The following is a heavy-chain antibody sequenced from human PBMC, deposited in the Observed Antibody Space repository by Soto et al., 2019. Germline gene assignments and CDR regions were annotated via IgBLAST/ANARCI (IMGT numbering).Heavy chain of an antibody. V-gene: IGHV1-18*01. J-gene: IGHJ4*02. CDR3: ARGPTDYDDNSGDDSLDY. Sequence: QVQLVQSGAEVKEPGASVKVSCKASGYTFITYGMSWVRQAPGQELDWRGWLSTYNGDTQYADRLQGRVTMTTDTITGTAYMELRSLRSDETAVYYCARGPTDYDDNSGDDSLDYWGQGTLVTVSS. CDR1: GYTFITYG. CDR2: LSTYNGDT. D-gene: IGHD3-22*01.